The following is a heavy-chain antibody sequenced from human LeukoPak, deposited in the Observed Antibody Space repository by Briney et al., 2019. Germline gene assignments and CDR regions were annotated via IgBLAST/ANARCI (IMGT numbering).Heavy chain of an antibody. CDR1: GGSISSYY. CDR2: IYYSGST. J-gene: IGHJ3*02. CDR3: ARIPYYYDSSGYSDDAFDI. Sequence: SETLSLTCTVSGGSISSYYWSWIRQPPGKGLEWIGYIYYSGSTNYNPSLKSRVTISVDTSKNQFSLKLSSVTAADTAVYYCARIPYYYDSSGYSDDAFDIWGQRTMVTVSS. D-gene: IGHD3-22*01. V-gene: IGHV4-59*01.